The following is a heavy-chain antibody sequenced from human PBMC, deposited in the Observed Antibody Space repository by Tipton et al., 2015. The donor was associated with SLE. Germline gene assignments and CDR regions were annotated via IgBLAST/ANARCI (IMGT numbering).Heavy chain of an antibody. V-gene: IGHV4-34*12. J-gene: IGHJ3*02. CDR3: ARSYYDSWSGYSYDGFDI. D-gene: IGHD3-3*01. Sequence: TLSLTCAVYGGSFSDYYWSWIRQPPGKALEWIGSIFHSGYTYYNPSLKSRVTLSLDTSKSQFSLKLSSMTAADTAVYYCARSYYDSWSGYSYDGFDIWAQGAMVAVSS. CDR1: GGSFSDYY. CDR2: IFHSGYT.